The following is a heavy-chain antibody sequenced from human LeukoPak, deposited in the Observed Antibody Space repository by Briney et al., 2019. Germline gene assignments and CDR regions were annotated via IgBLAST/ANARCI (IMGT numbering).Heavy chain of an antibody. V-gene: IGHV4-30-4*08. Sequence: SETLSLTCSVSGGSISSGDYYWSWIRRPPGKGLEWIGYIYYSGNTYFNPSLKSRVTISVDTSKNQFSLKLSSVTAADTAVYYCAKYSYGSGSYSFLDWGQGTLVTVSS. CDR3: AKYSYGSGSYSFLD. D-gene: IGHD3-10*01. J-gene: IGHJ1*01. CDR2: IYYSGNT. CDR1: GGSISSGDYY.